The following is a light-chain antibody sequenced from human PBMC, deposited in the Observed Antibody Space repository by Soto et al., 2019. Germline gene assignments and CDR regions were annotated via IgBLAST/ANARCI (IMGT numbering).Light chain of an antibody. Sequence: QSVLTQPPSASGPPGQRVTISCSGRASNIGSNFVSWYQVVPGTAPKLLIYTNSHRPSGVPDRFSGSRSGTSASLDINGLQSDDEADYFCATWDDNVKGPVFGGGTKVTVL. CDR3: ATWDDNVKGPV. CDR1: ASNIGSNF. V-gene: IGLV1-44*01. J-gene: IGLJ2*01. CDR2: TNS.